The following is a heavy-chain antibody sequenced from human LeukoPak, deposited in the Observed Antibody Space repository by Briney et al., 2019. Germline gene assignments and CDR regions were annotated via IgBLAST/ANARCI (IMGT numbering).Heavy chain of an antibody. D-gene: IGHD6-13*01. J-gene: IGHJ4*02. Sequence: ASVKVSYKASGYTFTGYYMHWVRQAPGQGLEWMGWINPNSGGTNYAQKFQGRVTMTRDTSISTAYMELSRLRSDDTAVYYCARVPLGYSSSWYSWFDYWGQGTLVTVSS. V-gene: IGHV1-2*02. CDR1: GYTFTGYY. CDR3: ARVPLGYSSSWYSWFDY. CDR2: INPNSGGT.